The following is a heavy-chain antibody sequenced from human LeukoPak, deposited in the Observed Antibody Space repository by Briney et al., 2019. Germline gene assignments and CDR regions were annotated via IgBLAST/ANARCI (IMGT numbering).Heavy chain of an antibody. D-gene: IGHD4-11*01. V-gene: IGHV3-33*06. Sequence: PGRSLTLSCAATGFTFNRYAMHWVRQAPGKGLEWVAVIWSDGTNRYYADSVKGRFTISRDDAGKTVYLQMSSLRPEDTGVYYCAKDAQRGFDYSNSLEYWGQGTPVTVST. J-gene: IGHJ4*02. CDR3: AKDAQRGFDYSNSLEY. CDR1: GFTFNRYA. CDR2: IWSDGTNR.